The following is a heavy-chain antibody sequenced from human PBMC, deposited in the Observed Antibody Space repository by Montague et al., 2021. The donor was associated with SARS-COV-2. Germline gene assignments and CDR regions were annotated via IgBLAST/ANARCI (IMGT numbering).Heavy chain of an antibody. J-gene: IGHJ6*02. CDR2: IKSKTDGGTT. Sequence: SLRLSCAASGFTFSNAWMSWVRQAPGKGLEWVGRIKSKTDGGTTDYAAPVKGRFTISRDDSKNTLYLQMNSLKTEDTAVYYCTTDRYYDYVWGSYRYLADWGQGTTVTVSS. CDR3: TTDRYYDYVWGSYRYLAD. V-gene: IGHV3-15*01. D-gene: IGHD3-16*02. CDR1: GFTFSNAW.